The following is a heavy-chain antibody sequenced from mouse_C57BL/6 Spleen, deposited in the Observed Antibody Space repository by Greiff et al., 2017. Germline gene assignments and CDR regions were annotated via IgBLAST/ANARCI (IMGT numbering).Heavy chain of an antibody. D-gene: IGHD1-3*01. V-gene: IGHV1-53*01. J-gene: IGHJ4*01. Sequence: QVQLQQPGTDLVKLGASVKLSCKASGYTFTSYWMHWVKKWPGQGLEWIGNINPSNGGINYNEKFKSKATRTVDKTASTAYMQLSSLTSEDSAVYYCAKHYGSSYAMDYWGQGTSVTVSS. CDR2: INPSNGGI. CDR1: GYTFTSYW. CDR3: AKHYGSSYAMDY.